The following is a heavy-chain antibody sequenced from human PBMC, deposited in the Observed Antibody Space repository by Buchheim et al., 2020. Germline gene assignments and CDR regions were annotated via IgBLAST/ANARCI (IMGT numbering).Heavy chain of an antibody. J-gene: IGHJ6*02. V-gene: IGHV3-66*01. CDR3: AREGGGYYDSSGYYYRTYYYYGMDV. CDR2: IYSGGST. D-gene: IGHD3-22*01. Sequence: EVQLVESGGGLVQPGGSLRLSCAASGFTVSSNYMSWVRQAPGKGLEWVSVIYSGGSTYYADSVKGRFTISRDNSKNTLYLQMNSLRAEDTAVYYCAREGGGYYDSSGYYYRTYYYYGMDVWGQGTT. CDR1: GFTVSSNY.